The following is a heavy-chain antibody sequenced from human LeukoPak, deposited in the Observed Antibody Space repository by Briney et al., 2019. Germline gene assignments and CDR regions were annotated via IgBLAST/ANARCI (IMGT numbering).Heavy chain of an antibody. CDR3: VVGASPGY. CDR1: GLAFSAYK. Sequence: GGSMRLSCAASGLAFSAYKMHWVRQAPRKGLVWVSRISTDGYTTDYADFVQGRFTASRDNTKNTWSLEMNSLRAEDTAVYYCVVGASPGYWGQGTLVTVSS. V-gene: IGHV3-74*01. D-gene: IGHD4/OR15-4a*01. J-gene: IGHJ4*02. CDR2: ISTDGYTT.